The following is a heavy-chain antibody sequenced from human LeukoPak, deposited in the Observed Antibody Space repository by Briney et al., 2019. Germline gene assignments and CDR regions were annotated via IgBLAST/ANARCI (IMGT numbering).Heavy chain of an antibody. J-gene: IGHJ4*02. CDR1: GYTFTSYY. V-gene: IGHV1-46*01. Sequence: ASVKVSCKASGYTFTSYYMHWVRQAPGQGLEWMGITNPSGGSTSYAQKFQGRVTMTRDTSTSTVYMELSSLRSEDTAVYYCARDKGMATTPEPQYYFDYWGQGTLVTVSS. CDR3: ARDKGMATTPEPQYYFDY. D-gene: IGHD5-24*01. CDR2: TNPSGGST.